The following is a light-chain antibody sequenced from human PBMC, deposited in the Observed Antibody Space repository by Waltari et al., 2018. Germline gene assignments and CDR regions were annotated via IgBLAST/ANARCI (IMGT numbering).Light chain of an antibody. J-gene: IGLJ3*02. V-gene: IGLV4-69*01. CDR3: QTGGHGTWV. Sequence: QLVLTQSPSASASLGASVKLPCTRSSGHSTNVIAWLQKRPEKGPRYLMKVNSDCSHNKGDEIPDRFSGSSSGAERYLTISSLQSEDEADYYCQTGGHGTWVFGGGTKLTVL. CDR2: VNSDCSH. CDR1: SGHSTNV.